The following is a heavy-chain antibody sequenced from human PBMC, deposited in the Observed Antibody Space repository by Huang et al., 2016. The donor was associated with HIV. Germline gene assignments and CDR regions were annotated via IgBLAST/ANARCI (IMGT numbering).Heavy chain of an antibody. V-gene: IGHV4-39*01. CDR1: GGSIKSRNYY. CDR2: ISYSGSP. D-gene: IGHD3-22*01. J-gene: IGHJ4*02. Sequence: QLQLQESGPGLVKPSDTLSLNCTISGGSIKSRNYYWGWVRQAPGKGLECIGYISYSGSPYYNPSLRSRVSLSVDTSKNQVTLKVNAVIAADTAVYYCARRQGSGYYFYFDYWGRGIPVTVSA. CDR3: ARRQGSGYYFYFDY.